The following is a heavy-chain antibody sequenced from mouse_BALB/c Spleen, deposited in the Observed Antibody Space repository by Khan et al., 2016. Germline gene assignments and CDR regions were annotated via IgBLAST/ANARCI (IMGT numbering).Heavy chain of an antibody. CDR3: ARSYGYRGFAY. CDR2: ISYSGST. Sequence: EVQLQESGPGLVKPSQSLSLTCTVTGYSITSDYAWNWIRQFPGNKLEWMGYISYSGSTSYNPSLKSRITITRDTSKHQFFLQLNSVTTEDTATXSCARSYGYRGFAYWGQGTLVTVSA. D-gene: IGHD2-2*01. V-gene: IGHV3-2*02. CDR1: GYSITSDYA. J-gene: IGHJ3*01.